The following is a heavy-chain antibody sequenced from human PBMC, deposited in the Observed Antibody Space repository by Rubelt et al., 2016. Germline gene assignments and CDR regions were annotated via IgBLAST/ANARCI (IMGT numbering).Heavy chain of an antibody. Sequence: QVQLQQWGAGLLKPSETLFLTCAVYGGSFSGYYWGWIRQPPGKGLEWIGSIYYSGSTYYNPSLKGRVTMSLDTSKNQLPRKLNSLTAAGTAVYYGAGLEYSSGWYPHYWGQGTLVTVSS. D-gene: IGHD6-19*01. V-gene: IGHV4-34*01. CDR1: GGSFSGYY. CDR3: AGLEYSSGWYPHY. J-gene: IGHJ4*02. CDR2: IYYSGST.